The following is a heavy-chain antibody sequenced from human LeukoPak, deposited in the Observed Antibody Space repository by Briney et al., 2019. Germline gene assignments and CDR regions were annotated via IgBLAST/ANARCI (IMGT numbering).Heavy chain of an antibody. Sequence: PSETLSLTCTVSGDSISSYYWSWIRQPPGKGLEWIGYIYYSGSTNYNPSLKSRVTISVDTSKNQFSLKLSSVTAADTAVYYCARETYYSGSGSYDLRGGPLHYYYYGMDVWGQGTTVTVSS. J-gene: IGHJ6*02. CDR3: ARETYYSGSGSYDLRGGPLHYYYYGMDV. CDR1: GDSISSYY. V-gene: IGHV4-59*12. D-gene: IGHD3-10*01. CDR2: IYYSGST.